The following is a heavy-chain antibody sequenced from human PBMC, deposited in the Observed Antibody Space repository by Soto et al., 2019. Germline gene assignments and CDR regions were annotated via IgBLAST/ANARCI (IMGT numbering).Heavy chain of an antibody. V-gene: IGHV4-30-4*01. CDR2: ISNSGST. CDR1: GGSVTSDEDY. Sequence: SETLSLTCTVSGGSVTSDEDYWTWIRQSPGKGLEWIGYISNSGSTGYNPSLKTRLSMSVDRSKNQFTLRLTSVTAADTAVYFCATQSGAPYCSFDHWAQGSQVNVSS. D-gene: IGHD1-26*01. J-gene: IGHJ4*02. CDR3: ATQSGAPYCSFDH.